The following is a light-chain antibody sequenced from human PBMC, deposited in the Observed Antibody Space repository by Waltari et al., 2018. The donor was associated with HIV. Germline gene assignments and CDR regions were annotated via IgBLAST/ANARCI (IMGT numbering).Light chain of an antibody. CDR2: GAS. Sequence: SQSVSSNLAWYQQKPGQAPRLLIYGASTRATGIPARFSGSGSGTEFTLTISSLQSEDFAVYYWQQYNNWPPGTFGQGTKVEIK. CDR3: QQYNNWPPGT. J-gene: IGKJ1*01. V-gene: IGKV3-15*01. CDR1: QSVSSN.